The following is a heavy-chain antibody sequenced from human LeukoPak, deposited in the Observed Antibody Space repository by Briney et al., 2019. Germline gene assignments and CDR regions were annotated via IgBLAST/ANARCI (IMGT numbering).Heavy chain of an antibody. V-gene: IGHV3-64*02. CDR3: TRDGGSFCDFDY. Sequence: GSLRLSCVGSGFSFRYFAIHWVRQAPWKGLEYVSVINTDGRITYYADSVKGRFTISRDNSKNTVYLQMGSLRGDDMAVYYCTRDGGSFCDFDYWGQGALVTVSS. D-gene: IGHD1-26*01. CDR2: INTDGRIT. CDR1: GFSFRYFA. J-gene: IGHJ4*02.